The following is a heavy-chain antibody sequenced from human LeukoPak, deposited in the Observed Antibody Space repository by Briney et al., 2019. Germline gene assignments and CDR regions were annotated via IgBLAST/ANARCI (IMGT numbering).Heavy chain of an antibody. J-gene: IGHJ4*02. CDR3: ATEHSGWYPPTRPFDY. V-gene: IGHV4-39*01. Sequence: SETLSLTCTVSGGSISSSSCYWGWIRQPPGKGLEWIGSIYYSGSTYYNPSLKSRVTISVDTSKNQFSLKLSSVTAADTAVYYCATEHSGWYPPTRPFDYWGQGTLVTVSS. D-gene: IGHD6-19*01. CDR1: GGSISSSSCY. CDR2: IYYSGST.